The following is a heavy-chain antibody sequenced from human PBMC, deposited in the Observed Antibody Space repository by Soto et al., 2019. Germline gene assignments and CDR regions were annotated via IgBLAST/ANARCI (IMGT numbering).Heavy chain of an antibody. D-gene: IGHD3-9*01. V-gene: IGHV3-74*01. CDR3: ARVPYDILTGYWEWFDP. Sequence: EVQLVESGGGLVQPGGSLRLSCAASGFTFSSYWMHWVRQAPGKGLVWVSRINSDGSSTSYADSVKGRFTISRDNAKNTLYLQMNSLIAEDTAVYYCARVPYDILTGYWEWFDPWGQGTLVTVSS. CDR1: GFTFSSYW. J-gene: IGHJ5*02. CDR2: INSDGSST.